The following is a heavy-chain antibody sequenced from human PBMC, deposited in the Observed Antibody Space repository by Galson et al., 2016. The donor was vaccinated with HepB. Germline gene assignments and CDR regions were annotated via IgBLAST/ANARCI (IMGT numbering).Heavy chain of an antibody. D-gene: IGHD1-14*01. J-gene: IGHJ6*02. CDR2: LNPSGSST. CDR1: GFTFKNFP. Sequence: SLRLSCAASGFTFKNFPMSWVRQVPGKGLDWVSALNPSGSSTYYGDSVKGRFTVSRDNSRNLLFLEMKSLRVEDTAIYSCAKWGTNWYTGMDVWGQGTTVTVSS. CDR3: AKWGTNWYTGMDV. V-gene: IGHV3-23*01.